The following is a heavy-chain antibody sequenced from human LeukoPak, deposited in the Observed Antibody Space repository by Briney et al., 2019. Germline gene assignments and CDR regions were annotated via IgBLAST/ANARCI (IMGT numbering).Heavy chain of an antibody. CDR3: TRGLGEHGGVSDR. D-gene: IGHD3-16*01. V-gene: IGHV3-7*01. Sequence: PGGSLRLSCAASGFIFTSNRMNWVRQAPGKGLEWVANIKHDGSEQIYVDFVKGRFTISRDNAKDSVYLQMNSLRAEDTAVYYCTRGLGEHGGVSDRWGQGTLVIVS. CDR2: IKHDGSEQ. CDR1: GFIFTSNR. J-gene: IGHJ5*02.